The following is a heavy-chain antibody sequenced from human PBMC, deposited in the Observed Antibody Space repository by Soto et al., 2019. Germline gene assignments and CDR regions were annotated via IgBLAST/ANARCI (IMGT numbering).Heavy chain of an antibody. CDR2: INPDSGAT. D-gene: IGHD2-8*02. V-gene: IGHV1-2*02. J-gene: IGHJ4*02. CDR1: GYSFTGYY. CDR3: ARGDDGTGGYPCPDVDY. Sequence: HEHLVQSGAEVKRPGASLQVSCKASGYSFTGYYIHWVRQAPGQGLEWMGWINPDSGATNYAQNFQGRLTLTSDTSIRTASMDLISLTSDDTAAYYCARGDDGTGGYPCPDVDYWGQGTLVIV.